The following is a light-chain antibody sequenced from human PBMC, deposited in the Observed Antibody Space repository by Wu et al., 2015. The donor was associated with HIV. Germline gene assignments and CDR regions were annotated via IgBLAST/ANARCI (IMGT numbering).Light chain of an antibody. CDR1: QSVSSN. CDR2: GAS. V-gene: IGKV3-15*01. CDR3: QQYDKWPPWT. Sequence: EIVMTQSPATLSVSLGKRATLSCRVSQSVSSNLAWYQQKPGQAPRLLIYGASTRATGIPARFSGSGSVTEFTLTISSMQSEDFAVYYCQQYDKWPPWTFGQGTKVEIK. J-gene: IGKJ1*01.